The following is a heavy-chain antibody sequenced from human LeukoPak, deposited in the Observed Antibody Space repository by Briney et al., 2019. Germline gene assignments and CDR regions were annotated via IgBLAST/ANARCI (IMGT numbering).Heavy chain of an antibody. D-gene: IGHD4-17*01. V-gene: IGHV4-34*01. J-gene: IGHJ6*03. Sequence: SETLSLTRAVYGGSFSGYYWSRIRQSPGKGLEWIGETDHSGSTNYNPSLKSRVTISVDTSKNQFSLKLSSVTAADTAVYYCARGGRADYGDYYYYYMDVWGKGTTVTISS. CDR3: ARGGRADYGDYYYYYMDV. CDR1: GGSFSGYY. CDR2: TDHSGST.